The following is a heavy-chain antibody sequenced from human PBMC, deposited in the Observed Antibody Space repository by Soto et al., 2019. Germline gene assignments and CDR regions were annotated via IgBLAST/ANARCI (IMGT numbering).Heavy chain of an antibody. J-gene: IGHJ6*02. V-gene: IGHV1-18*04. CDR2: ITGYNANT. Sequence: RASVKVSCKASGYTFTNYGISWVRQAPGQGLEWMGWITGYNANTNYPQKLQGRVTMTTDTATSTAYMELRSLRFDDTAVYYCARDGEGCDTTSCNTYGMDVWGQGTTVTVSS. CDR1: GYTFTNYG. D-gene: IGHD2-2*01. CDR3: ARDGEGCDTTSCNTYGMDV.